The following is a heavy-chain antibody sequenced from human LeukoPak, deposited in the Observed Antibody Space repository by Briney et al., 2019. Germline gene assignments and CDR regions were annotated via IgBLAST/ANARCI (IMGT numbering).Heavy chain of an antibody. V-gene: IGHV3-21*01. D-gene: IGHD2-2*01. CDR1: GFTFSSYT. CDR2: IGSSLTYI. J-gene: IGHJ4*02. Sequence: GGSLRLSCAASGFTFSSYTMSWVRQAPGKGLEWVSSIGSSLTYIYYADSVKGRFTMSRDNAKNSLYLQMNSLRADDTAVYYCARDGRYCTSPSCYFDYWGQGSLVTVSS. CDR3: ARDGRYCTSPSCYFDY.